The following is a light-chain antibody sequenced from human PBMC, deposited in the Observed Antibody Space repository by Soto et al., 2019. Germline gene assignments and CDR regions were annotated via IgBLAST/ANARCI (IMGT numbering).Light chain of an antibody. J-gene: IGLJ2*01. V-gene: IGLV2-14*01. CDR3: SSYTTSSTHVV. Sequence: QSALTQPASVSGSPGQSITISCTGTSSDVGSYNYVSWYQQYPGKAPKLMIYDVSNRPSGVSYRFSGSKSGNTASLTISGLQAEDEDDYSCSSYTTSSTHVVFGGGTKLTVL. CDR2: DVS. CDR1: SSDVGSYNY.